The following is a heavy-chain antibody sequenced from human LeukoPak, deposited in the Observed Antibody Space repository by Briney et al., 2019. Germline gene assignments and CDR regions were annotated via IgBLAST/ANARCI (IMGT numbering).Heavy chain of an antibody. Sequence: SQTLSLTCTVSGGSISSGGYYWSWIRQPPGKGLEWIGYIYHSGSTYYNPSLKSRVTISVDRSKNQFSLKLSSVTAADTAVYYCARVGLGYCSSTSCYTDYYYYMDVWGKGTTVTVSS. J-gene: IGHJ6*03. CDR3: ARVGLGYCSSTSCYTDYYYYMDV. CDR1: GGSISSGGYY. D-gene: IGHD2-2*02. CDR2: IYHSGST. V-gene: IGHV4-30-2*01.